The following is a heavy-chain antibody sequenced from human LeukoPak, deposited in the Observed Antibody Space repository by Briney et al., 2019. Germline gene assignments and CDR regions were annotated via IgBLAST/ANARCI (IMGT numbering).Heavy chain of an antibody. V-gene: IGHV1-8*01. J-gene: IGHJ6*02. D-gene: IGHD4-11*01. Sequence: GASVKVSCTASGYTFTSYDINWVRQATGQGLEWMGWMNPNSGNTGYAQKFQGRVTMTRSTSINTAYLELSSLGSDDTAVYFCARDNYPNGMDVWGQGTTVTVSS. CDR1: GYTFTSYD. CDR2: MNPNSGNT. CDR3: ARDNYPNGMDV.